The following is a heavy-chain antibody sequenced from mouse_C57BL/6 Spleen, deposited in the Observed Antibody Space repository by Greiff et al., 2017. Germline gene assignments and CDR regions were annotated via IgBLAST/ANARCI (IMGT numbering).Heavy chain of an antibody. D-gene: IGHD4-1*01. Sequence: EVQLQESGGGLVKPGGSLKLSCAASGFTFSDYGMHWVRQAPEQGLEWVAYISRGSSAIYYADTLKGRYTISRDNAKNTLFLQMTSLTSEDTALYYCASTPLGHFDYWGQGTTLTVSS. CDR2: ISRGSSAI. CDR1: GFTFSDYG. J-gene: IGHJ2*01. CDR3: ASTPLGHFDY. V-gene: IGHV5-17*01.